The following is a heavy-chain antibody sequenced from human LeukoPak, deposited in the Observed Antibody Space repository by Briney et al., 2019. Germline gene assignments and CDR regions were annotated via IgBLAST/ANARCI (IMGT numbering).Heavy chain of an antibody. CDR2: IWYDGSNK. V-gene: IGHV3-33*08. Sequence: GGSLRLSCAASGFTFSSYAMSWVRQAPGKGLEWVAVIWYDGSNKYYADSVKGRFTISRDNSKNTLYLQMNSLRAEDTAVYYCARETRGYKTKYFQHWGQGTLVTVSS. CDR3: ARETRGYKTKYFQH. CDR1: GFTFSSYA. D-gene: IGHD5-24*01. J-gene: IGHJ1*01.